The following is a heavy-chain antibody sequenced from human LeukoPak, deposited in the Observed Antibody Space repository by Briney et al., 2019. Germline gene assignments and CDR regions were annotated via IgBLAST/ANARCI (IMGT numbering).Heavy chain of an antibody. CDR2: INSGGSGT. CDR1: GFNFASHW. Sequence: GGSLRLSCAASGFNFASHWVHWVRQTPGKGLVWVSRINSGGSGTSYADSVEGRFTISRDNAKNTLYLQMNSLRAEDTAVHYCARDKSRGWPFDYWGQGTLVAVSS. J-gene: IGHJ4*02. D-gene: IGHD6-19*01. CDR3: ARDKSRGWPFDY. V-gene: IGHV3-74*01.